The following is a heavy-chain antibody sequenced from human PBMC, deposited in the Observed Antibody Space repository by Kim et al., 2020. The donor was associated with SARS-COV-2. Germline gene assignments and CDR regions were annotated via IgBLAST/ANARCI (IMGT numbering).Heavy chain of an antibody. J-gene: IGHJ4*02. CDR1: GYTFTSYA. Sequence: ASVKVSCKASGYTFTSYAMNWVRQAPGQGLEWMGWINTNTGNPTYAQGFTGRFVFSLDTSVSTAYLQISSLKAEDTAVYYCAREPPPLYSSGWSNVDYWGQGTLVTVSS. CDR3: AREPPPLYSSGWSNVDY. D-gene: IGHD6-19*01. V-gene: IGHV7-4-1*02. CDR2: INTNTGNP.